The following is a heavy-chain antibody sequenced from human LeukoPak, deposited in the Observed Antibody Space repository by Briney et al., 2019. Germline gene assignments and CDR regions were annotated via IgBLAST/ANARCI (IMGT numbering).Heavy chain of an antibody. J-gene: IGHJ6*03. CDR3: ARGPTGSSDYYYYMDV. Sequence: SETLSLTCAVYGGSFSGYYWSWIRQPPEKGLEWIGEINHSGSTNYNPSLKSRVTISVDTSKNQFSLKLSSVTAADTAVYYCARGPTGSSDYYYYMDVWGKGTTVTVSS. CDR2: INHSGST. CDR1: GGSFSGYY. D-gene: IGHD6-6*01. V-gene: IGHV4-34*01.